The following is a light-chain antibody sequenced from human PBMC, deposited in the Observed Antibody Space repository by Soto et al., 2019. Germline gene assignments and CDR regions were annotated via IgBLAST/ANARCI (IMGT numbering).Light chain of an antibody. J-gene: IGLJ3*02. CDR1: SSDVGGYNY. CDR2: DVS. Sequence: ALTKPASVSGSPGQSITISCTGTSSDVGGYNYVSWYQQHPGKAPKLMIYDVSNRPSGVSNRFSGSKSGNTASLTISGLQAEDEADYYCSSYTSSSTVFGGGTQLTVL. V-gene: IGLV2-14*01. CDR3: SSYTSSSTV.